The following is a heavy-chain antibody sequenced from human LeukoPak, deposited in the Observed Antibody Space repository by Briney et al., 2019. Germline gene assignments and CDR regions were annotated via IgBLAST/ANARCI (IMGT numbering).Heavy chain of an antibody. D-gene: IGHD6-13*01. Sequence: SETLSLTCTVSGGSISSYYWSWIRQPPGKGLEWIGNIYYSGSTNYNPSLKSRVAISVDTSKNQFSLKLSSVTAADTAVYYCARGRAAGRSYYYYYMDVWGKGTTVTVSS. V-gene: IGHV4-59*12. CDR2: IYYSGST. CDR3: ARGRAAGRSYYYYYMDV. J-gene: IGHJ6*03. CDR1: GGSISSYY.